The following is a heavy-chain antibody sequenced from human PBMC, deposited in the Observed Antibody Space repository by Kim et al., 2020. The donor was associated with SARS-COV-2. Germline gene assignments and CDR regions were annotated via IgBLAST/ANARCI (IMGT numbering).Heavy chain of an antibody. J-gene: IGHJ6*02. V-gene: IGHV3-48*02. CDR1: GFTFSSYS. Sequence: GGSLRLSCAASGFTFSSYSMNWVRQAPGKGLEWVSYISSSSSTIYYADSVKGRFTISRDNAKNSLYLQMNSLRDEDTAVYYCARDHWGGLPVFPYYYGMDVWGQGTTVTVSS. D-gene: IGHD7-27*01. CDR3: ARDHWGGLPVFPYYYGMDV. CDR2: ISSSSSTI.